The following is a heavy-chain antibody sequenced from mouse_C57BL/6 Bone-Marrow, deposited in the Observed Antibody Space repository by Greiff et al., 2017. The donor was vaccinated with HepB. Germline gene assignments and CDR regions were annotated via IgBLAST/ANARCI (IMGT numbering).Heavy chain of an antibody. D-gene: IGHD2-5*01. J-gene: IGHJ3*01. Sequence: VQLQQSGPELVKPGASVKISCKASGYSFTGYYMNWVKQSPEKSLEWIGEINPSTGGTTYNQKFKAKATLTVDKSSSTAYMQLKSLTSEDSAVYYCAREESNFLWFAYWGQGTLVTVSA. CDR2: INPSTGGT. CDR1: GYSFTGYY. V-gene: IGHV1-42*01. CDR3: AREESNFLWFAY.